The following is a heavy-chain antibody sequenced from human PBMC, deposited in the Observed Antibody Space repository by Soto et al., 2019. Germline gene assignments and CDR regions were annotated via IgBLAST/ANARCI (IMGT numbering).Heavy chain of an antibody. CDR3: ARDPPITGSLRGAPLMAV. D-gene: IGHD1-20*01. CDR1: GYSFTSYG. Sequence: QIQLIQSGTEVSKPGASVRVSCQASGYSFTSYGVIWVRQAPGQGFEWLGWISALNGNTNYAQTFQGRVTLTTDPSTSTAYMELRSLRSDDTAIYYCARDPPITGSLRGAPLMAVWGQGTTVTVSS. J-gene: IGHJ6*02. CDR2: ISALNGNT. V-gene: IGHV1-18*01.